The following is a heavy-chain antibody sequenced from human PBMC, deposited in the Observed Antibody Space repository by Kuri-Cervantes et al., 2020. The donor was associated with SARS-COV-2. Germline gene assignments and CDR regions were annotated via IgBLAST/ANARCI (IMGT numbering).Heavy chain of an antibody. V-gene: IGHV1-69*01. J-gene: IGHJ4*02. CDR3: AGSSRGATGGDY. D-gene: IGHD1-26*01. CDR2: IIPLFGTK. Sequence: GGSLRLSCKASGDTFNNYAFSWVRQAPGQGLEWMGGIIPLFGTKHPAQKFNDRVTISADESTSTTFLELNALRSEDTAIYYCAGSSRGATGGDYWGQGSLVTVSS. CDR1: GDTFNNYA.